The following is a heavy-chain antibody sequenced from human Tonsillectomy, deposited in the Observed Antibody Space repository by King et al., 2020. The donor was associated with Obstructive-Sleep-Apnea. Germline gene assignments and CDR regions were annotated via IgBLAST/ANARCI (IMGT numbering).Heavy chain of an antibody. J-gene: IGHJ6*02. Sequence: QLVQSGGGLVKPGGSLRLSCAASEFTFSDYYMSWIRQAPGRGLEWLSFISSHGSAIYYADSVKGRFTISRDDAKNSLYLQMNSLRAEDTAVYYCARSTKRGYSFMDVWRQGTTVTVSS. D-gene: IGHD5-18*01. V-gene: IGHV3-11*01. CDR3: ARSTKRGYSFMDV. CDR2: ISSHGSAI. CDR1: EFTFSDYY.